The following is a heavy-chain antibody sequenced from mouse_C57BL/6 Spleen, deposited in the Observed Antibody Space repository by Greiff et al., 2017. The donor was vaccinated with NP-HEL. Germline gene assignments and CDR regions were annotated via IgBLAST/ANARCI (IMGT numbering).Heavy chain of an antibody. Sequence: EVMLVESGGDLVQSGRSLRLSCATSGFTFSDFYMEWVRQAPGKGLEWIAASRNKANDYTTEYSASVKGRFIVSRDTSKSILYLQMNALRAEDTAIYYGARDAHSNYGPFAYWGQGTLVTVSA. V-gene: IGHV7-1*01. J-gene: IGHJ3*01. CDR2: SRNKANDYTT. CDR1: GFTFSDFY. CDR3: ARDAHSNYGPFAY. D-gene: IGHD2-5*01.